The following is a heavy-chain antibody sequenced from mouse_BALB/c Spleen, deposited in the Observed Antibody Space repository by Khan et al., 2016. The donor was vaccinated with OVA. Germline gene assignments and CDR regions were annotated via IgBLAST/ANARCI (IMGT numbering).Heavy chain of an antibody. V-gene: IGHV1-7*01. CDR1: GYTFSTYW. CDR3: TRDRIDY. CDR2: INPTSGYT. Sequence: QVQLKESGAALAKPGASVKMSCKASGYTFSTYWMHWVKQRPGQGLEWIGYINPTSGYTDYNEKFKDKATLSADKSSSTAYMQLGRLTSEDSAVYYCTRDRIDYWGQGTTLTVSS. J-gene: IGHJ2*01.